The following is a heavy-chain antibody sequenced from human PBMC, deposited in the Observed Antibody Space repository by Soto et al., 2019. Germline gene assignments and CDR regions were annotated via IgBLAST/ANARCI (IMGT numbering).Heavy chain of an antibody. J-gene: IGHJ4*02. Sequence: GASVKVSCKASGYNFPGNYIHWVRQAPGQGLEWMALINPTTGGTSYAQKFQGRVTVTWDTSISTAYMELSRLTSDDTAIYYCARGYCSSSGCSHYFDYWGQGTLVTVSS. CDR2: INPTTGGT. D-gene: IGHD2-2*01. CDR1: GYNFPGNY. V-gene: IGHV1-2*02. CDR3: ARGYCSSSGCSHYFDY.